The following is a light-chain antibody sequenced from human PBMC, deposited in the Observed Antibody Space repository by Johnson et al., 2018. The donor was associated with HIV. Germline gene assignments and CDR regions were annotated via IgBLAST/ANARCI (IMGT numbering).Light chain of an antibody. CDR1: SSNIGSNY. J-gene: IGLJ1*01. CDR2: DNN. CDR3: GTWDNSLSAGV. Sequence: QSVLTQPPSVSAAPGQKVTISCSGSSSNIGSNYVSWYQQLPGTAPKLLIYDNNKRPSGIPDRFSGSKSGTSATLGITGLQTGDEADYYCGTWDNSLSAGVFGTGTKVTVL. V-gene: IGLV1-51*01.